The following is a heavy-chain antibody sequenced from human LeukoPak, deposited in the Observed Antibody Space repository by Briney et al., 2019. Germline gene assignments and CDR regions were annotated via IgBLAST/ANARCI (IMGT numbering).Heavy chain of an antibody. CDR2: INTAGNT. V-gene: IGHV3-13*04. J-gene: IGHJ6*02. CDR1: GFXFSTYG. Sequence: PGGSLRLSCAASGFXFSTYGIHWVRQATGKGLEWVSDINTAGNTYYPGSVKGRFPISREDAKNSFYLQMNSLRAGDTAVYYCARGDCSGGSCSSMDVWGQGTTVTVSS. D-gene: IGHD2-15*01. CDR3: ARGDCSGGSCSSMDV.